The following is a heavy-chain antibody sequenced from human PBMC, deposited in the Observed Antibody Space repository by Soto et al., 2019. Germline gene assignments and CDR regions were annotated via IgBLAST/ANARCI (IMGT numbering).Heavy chain of an antibody. Sequence: QVQLQESGPGLVKPSETLSLTCTVSGGSISSYYWSWIRQPPGKGLEWIGYIYYSGSTNYNPSLKRRVTISVDTSKNQFSLKLISVTAADTAVYYCARVPTYYDILTGYYSYYYGMDVWGQGTTVTVSS. CDR2: IYYSGST. D-gene: IGHD3-9*01. CDR3: ARVPTYYDILTGYYSYYYGMDV. V-gene: IGHV4-59*01. CDR1: GGSISSYY. J-gene: IGHJ6*02.